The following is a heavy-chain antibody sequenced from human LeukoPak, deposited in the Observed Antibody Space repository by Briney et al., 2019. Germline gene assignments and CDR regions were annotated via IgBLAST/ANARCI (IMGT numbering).Heavy chain of an antibody. CDR3: ARDQGHDYGDYFDY. V-gene: IGHV1-18*01. CDR1: GYTFTDYY. D-gene: IGHD4-17*01. CDR2: ISAYNGNT. Sequence: GASVKVSCKASGYTFTDYYIFWVRQAPGQGLEWMGWISAYNGNTNYAQKLQGRVTMTTDTSTSTAYMELRSLRSDDTAVYYCARDQGHDYGDYFDYWGQGTLVTVSS. J-gene: IGHJ4*02.